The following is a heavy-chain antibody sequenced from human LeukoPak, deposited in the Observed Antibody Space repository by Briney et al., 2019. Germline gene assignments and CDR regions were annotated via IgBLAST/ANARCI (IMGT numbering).Heavy chain of an antibody. CDR2: IGSNSSKT. Sequence: GGSLRLSCAASGFTFSDYSMNWVRQAPGKGLEWISYIGSNSSKTYYADSVKGRFTISRDDAKSSLYLQMYSLRAEDTAVYYCAEVVLRGQGTLVTVSS. CDR1: GFTFSDYS. CDR3: AEVVL. J-gene: IGHJ4*02. V-gene: IGHV3-48*01. D-gene: IGHD2-8*01.